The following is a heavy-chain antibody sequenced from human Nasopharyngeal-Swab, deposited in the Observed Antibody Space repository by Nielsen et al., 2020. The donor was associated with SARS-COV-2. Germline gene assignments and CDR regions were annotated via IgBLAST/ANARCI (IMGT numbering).Heavy chain of an antibody. CDR1: GGTFSSYA. CDR2: IIPIFGIA. Sequence: SVKVSCKASGGTFSSYAISWVRQDPGQGLEWMGRIIPIFGIANYAQKLQGRVTITADKSTSTAYMELSSLRSEDTAVYYCAAYSRFIAELEYYFDYWGQGTMVTVSS. D-gene: IGHD6-13*01. CDR3: AAYSRFIAELEYYFDY. V-gene: IGHV1-69*04. J-gene: IGHJ4*02.